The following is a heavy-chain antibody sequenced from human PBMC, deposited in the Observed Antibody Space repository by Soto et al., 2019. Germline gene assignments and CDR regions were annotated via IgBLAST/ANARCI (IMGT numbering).Heavy chain of an antibody. V-gene: IGHV3-23*01. CDR2: ISGSGGST. D-gene: IGHD2-15*01. J-gene: IGHJ3*02. Sequence: GGSLRLSCAASGFTFSSYAMSWVRQAPGKGLEWVSAISGSGGSTYYADSVKGRFTISRDNSKNTLYLQMNSLRAEDTAVYYCATSADIVVVVAATDDAFDIWGQGTMVTVSS. CDR3: ATSADIVVVVAATDDAFDI. CDR1: GFTFSSYA.